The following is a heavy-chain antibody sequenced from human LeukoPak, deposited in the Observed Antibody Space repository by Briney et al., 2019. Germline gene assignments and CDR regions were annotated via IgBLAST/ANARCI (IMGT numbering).Heavy chain of an antibody. Sequence: GGSLRLSCAASGFTFSSYAMNWVRQAPGKGLEWVSSISTSSSYMYYADSVKGRFTSSRDNAKNSLHLQMSSLRAEDMAVYYCARSSGWLQDYWGQGTLVTVSS. D-gene: IGHD5-24*01. CDR1: GFTFSSYA. V-gene: IGHV3-21*01. CDR3: ARSSGWLQDY. J-gene: IGHJ4*02. CDR2: ISTSSSYM.